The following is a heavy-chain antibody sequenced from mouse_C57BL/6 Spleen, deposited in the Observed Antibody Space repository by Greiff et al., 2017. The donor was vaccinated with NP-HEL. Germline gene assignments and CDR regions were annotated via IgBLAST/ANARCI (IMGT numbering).Heavy chain of an antibody. CDR2: ISSGSSTI. CDR1: GFTFSDYG. CDR3: ARNYYDYDENMDY. J-gene: IGHJ4*01. D-gene: IGHD2-4*01. V-gene: IGHV5-17*01. Sequence: EVQVVESGGGLVKPGGSLKLSCAASGFTFSDYGMHWVRQAPEKGLEWVAYISSGSSTIYYADTVKGRFTISRDNAKNTLFLQMTSLRSEDTAMYYCARNYYDYDENMDYWGQGTSVTVSS.